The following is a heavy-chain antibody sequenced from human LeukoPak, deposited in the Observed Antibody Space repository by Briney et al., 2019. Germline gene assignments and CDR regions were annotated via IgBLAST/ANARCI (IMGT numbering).Heavy chain of an antibody. CDR2: INPSGGST. CDR3: ARDEGIAARRPGDAFDI. CDR1: GYTFTSYY. Sequence: ASVKVSCNASGYTFTSYYMHWVRQAPGQGLEWMGIINPSGGSTSYAQKFQGRVTMTRDTSTSTVYMELSSLRSEDTAVYYCARDEGIAARRPGDAFDIWGQGTMVTVSS. J-gene: IGHJ3*02. D-gene: IGHD6-6*01. V-gene: IGHV1-46*01.